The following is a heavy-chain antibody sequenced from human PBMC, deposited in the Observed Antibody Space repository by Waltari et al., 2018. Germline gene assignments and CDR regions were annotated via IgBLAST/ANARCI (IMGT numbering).Heavy chain of an antibody. Sequence: EVQLVESGGGLVKPGGSLRLSCAASGFTFSSYSMNCVRRAPGKGLEWFSSISSGSSYIYYADSVKGRFTISRDNAKNSLYLQMNSLRAEDTAVYYCARDLLDQGGAFHYWGQGTLVTVSS. V-gene: IGHV3-21*01. CDR2: ISSGSSYI. CDR3: ARDLLDQGGAFHY. D-gene: IGHD1-26*01. CDR1: GFTFSSYS. J-gene: IGHJ4*02.